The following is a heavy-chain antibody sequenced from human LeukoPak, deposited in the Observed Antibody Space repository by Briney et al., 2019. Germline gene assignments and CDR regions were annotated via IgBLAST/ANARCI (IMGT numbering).Heavy chain of an antibody. CDR1: GFSISQHS. Sequence: GGSVRLSCEASGFSISQHSMGWVRLAPGKGLEWVSPITGGGTFTFYADSVKGRFTVSRDNANNLLFLQLHSLRADDTAIYYCVTGDNPDYTWENHRLDAFDIWGQGTMVTVSS. V-gene: IGHV3-21*01. CDR3: VTGDNPDYTWENHRLDAFDI. J-gene: IGHJ3*02. D-gene: IGHD3-16*01. CDR2: ITGGGTFT.